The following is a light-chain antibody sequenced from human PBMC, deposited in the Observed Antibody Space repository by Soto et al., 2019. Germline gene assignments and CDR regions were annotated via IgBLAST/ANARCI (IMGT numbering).Light chain of an antibody. Sequence: EIVLTQSPATLSLSPGERATLSCRASQSVSSYLAWYQQKPGQAPRLLIYDASNRATGIPARFSGSGSGTDITPTISSLLPEDFAVYYCHQLNNCPSRTFGQGTKVEIK. CDR3: HQLNNCPSRT. CDR1: QSVSSY. V-gene: IGKV3-11*01. CDR2: DAS. J-gene: IGKJ4*01.